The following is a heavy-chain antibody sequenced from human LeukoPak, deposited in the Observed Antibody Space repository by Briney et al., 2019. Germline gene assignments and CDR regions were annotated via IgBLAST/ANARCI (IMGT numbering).Heavy chain of an antibody. J-gene: IGHJ5*02. CDR1: GFTFSSYW. D-gene: IGHD2-15*01. CDR2: INSDGSTT. CDR3: TRRVSATRWFDP. V-gene: IGHV3-74*01. Sequence: GGSLRPARAASGFTFSSYWMHWVRQAPGKGLVWVSRINSDGSTTNYADSVKGRFTISRDNAENTMYLQMNSLRVEDTAVYYCTRRVSATRWFDPWGQGTLVTVSS.